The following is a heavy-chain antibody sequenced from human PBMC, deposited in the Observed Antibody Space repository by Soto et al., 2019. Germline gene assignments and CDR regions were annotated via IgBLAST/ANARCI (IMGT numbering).Heavy chain of an antibody. V-gene: IGHV3-74*01. D-gene: IGHD2-21*02. CDR3: ARDLTGDNTY. Sequence: PGGSLRLSCAASGFTFTTYWMHWVRQAPGEGLVWVSRINSDGSTTNYADSVKGRFTISRDNAKNTLYLQMNSLRADDTAVYYCARDLTGDNTYWGQGTLVTVST. CDR2: INSDGSTT. CDR1: GFTFTTYW. J-gene: IGHJ4*02.